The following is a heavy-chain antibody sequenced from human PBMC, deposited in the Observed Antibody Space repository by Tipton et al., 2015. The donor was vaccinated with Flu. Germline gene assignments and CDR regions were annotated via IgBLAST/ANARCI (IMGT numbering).Heavy chain of an antibody. V-gene: IGHV4-39*07. J-gene: IGHJ4*02. D-gene: IGHD6-13*01. CDR2: IYYSGST. CDR1: GGSISSTSYY. CDR3: ARARWAAAGTEYYFDY. Sequence: TLSLTCTVSGGSISSTSYYWGWIRQPPGKGLEWIGSIYYSGSTYYNPSLKSRVTISVDTPKNQFSLKLSSVTAADTAVYYCARARWAAAGTEYYFDYWGQGTLVPSPQ.